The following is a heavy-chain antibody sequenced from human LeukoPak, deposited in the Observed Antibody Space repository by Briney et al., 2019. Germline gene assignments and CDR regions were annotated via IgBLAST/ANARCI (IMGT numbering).Heavy chain of an antibody. CDR3: ARDLYGDYGSDF. D-gene: IGHD4-17*01. V-gene: IGHV3-66*01. Sequence: PGGSLRLSCAASGFTVSSNYMSWVRQAPGKGLEWVSVIYSGGSTYYADSVKGRFTISRDNAKDSLYLQMNSLRDEDTAVYYCARDLYGDYGSDFWGQGTLVTVSS. CDR1: GFTVSSNY. J-gene: IGHJ4*02. CDR2: IYSGGST.